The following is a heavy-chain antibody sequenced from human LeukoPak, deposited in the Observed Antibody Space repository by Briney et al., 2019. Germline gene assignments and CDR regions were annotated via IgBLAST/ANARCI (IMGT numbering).Heavy chain of an antibody. CDR1: GGTFSSYA. V-gene: IGHV1-46*01. CDR2: INPSGGST. J-gene: IGHJ5*02. Sequence: ASVKVSCKASGGTFSSYAISWVRQAPGQGLEWMGIINPSGGSTSYAQKLQGRVTMTRDTSTSTVYMELSSLRSEDTAVYYCARDQGRYYGSGTRSNWFDPWGQGTLVTVSS. CDR3: ARDQGRYYGSGTRSNWFDP. D-gene: IGHD3-10*01.